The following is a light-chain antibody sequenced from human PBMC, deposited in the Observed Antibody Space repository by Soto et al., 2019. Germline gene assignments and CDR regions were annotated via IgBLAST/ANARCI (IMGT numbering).Light chain of an antibody. CDR1: ESVSHY. Sequence: EIVLTQSPATLSVSPGERATLSCRASESVSHYLAWYQQKPGQAPRLLVYGVSTRATGTPARFSGSGSGTEFTLTISSLQSEDFAVYYCLQYNSWPPMYTFGQGTKLEIK. J-gene: IGKJ2*01. CDR3: LQYNSWPPMYT. V-gene: IGKV3-15*01. CDR2: GVS.